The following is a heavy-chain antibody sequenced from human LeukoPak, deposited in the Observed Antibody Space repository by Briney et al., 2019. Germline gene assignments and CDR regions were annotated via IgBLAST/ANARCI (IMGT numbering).Heavy chain of an antibody. D-gene: IGHD2-2*01. CDR2: IYHSGST. CDR3: ARFPIVVVPAAGRDAFDI. J-gene: IGHJ3*02. CDR1: GYSISSGYY. V-gene: IGHV4-38-2*02. Sequence: SETLSLTCTVSGYSISSGYYWGWIRQPPGKGLEWIGSIYHSGSTYYNPSLKSRVTISVGTSKNQFSLKLSSVTAADTAVYYCARFPIVVVPAAGRDAFDIWGQGTMVTVSS.